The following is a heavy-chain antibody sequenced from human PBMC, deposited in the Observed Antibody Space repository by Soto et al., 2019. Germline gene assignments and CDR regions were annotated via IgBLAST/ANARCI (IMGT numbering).Heavy chain of an antibody. CDR3: ATLRASSAGDFYYFYKDV. Sequence: EVKLVESGGGLVQPGGSLRLSCEASGFTFSDYYMDWVRQAPGKGLEWVGRIRKKTNSYTTEYAASVKGRFTISRDDSKNSLFLQMNSLKTEDTALYYCATLRASSAGDFYYFYKDVWGKGTTVTVSS. J-gene: IGHJ6*03. CDR2: IRKKTNSYTT. D-gene: IGHD6-6*01. CDR1: GFTFSDYY. V-gene: IGHV3-72*01.